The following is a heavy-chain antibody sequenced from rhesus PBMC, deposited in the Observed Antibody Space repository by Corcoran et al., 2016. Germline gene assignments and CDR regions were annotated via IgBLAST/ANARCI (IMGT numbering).Heavy chain of an antibody. CDR3: ARGGGVRQRLVHPIFDF. J-gene: IGHJ3*01. D-gene: IGHD6-31*01. CDR1: GGSISSNY. Sequence: QVQLQQWGEGLVKPSETLSLTCAVYGGSISSNYWSWLRQPPGTGLEWMGRIRSGGSTNYNPSLKSRVTISMDTSKNQFSLKLSSVTAADTAVYYCARGGGVRQRLVHPIFDFWGQGLRVTVSS. V-gene: IGHV4-160*01. CDR2: IRSGGST.